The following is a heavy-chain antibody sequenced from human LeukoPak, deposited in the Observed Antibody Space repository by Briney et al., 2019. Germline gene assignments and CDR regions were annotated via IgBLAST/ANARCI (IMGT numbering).Heavy chain of an antibody. D-gene: IGHD3-10*01. J-gene: IGHJ4*02. Sequence: ASVKVSCKASGYSFTSYGISWVRLAPGQGLEWMGWISAYNGNTNYAQELQGRVTMTTDTSTSTAYMELRSLRSDDTAVYYCARARGSGSPFFWGQGTLVTVSS. CDR3: ARARGSGSPFF. CDR1: GYSFTSYG. V-gene: IGHV1-18*01. CDR2: ISAYNGNT.